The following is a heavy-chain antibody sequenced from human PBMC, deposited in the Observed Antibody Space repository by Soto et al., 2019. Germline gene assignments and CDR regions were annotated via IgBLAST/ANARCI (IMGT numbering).Heavy chain of an antibody. CDR1: GFTFSSYA. Sequence: QVQLVESGGGVVQHGRSLRLSCAASGFTFSSYAMHWVRQAPGKGLEWVAVISYDGSNKYYADSVKGRFTISRDNSKNKLYLQMNSLRAEDTAVYYCARGDDYGDRKADWGQGTLVTVSS. CDR3: ARGDDYGDRKAD. J-gene: IGHJ4*02. V-gene: IGHV3-30-3*01. D-gene: IGHD4-17*01. CDR2: ISYDGSNK.